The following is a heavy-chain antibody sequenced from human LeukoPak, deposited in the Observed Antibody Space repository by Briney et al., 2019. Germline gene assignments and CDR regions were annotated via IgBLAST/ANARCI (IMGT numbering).Heavy chain of an antibody. D-gene: IGHD3-10*01. CDR3: ARVGENGSDI. Sequence: GGSLRLSCAASGFTLSSYDIHWVRPAPGKGVEWFSGIGVAGDTYYSCPVKGRFPISRENGKNSLYLQMNSLRAGDTAVYYCARVGENGSDIWGQGTMVTVSS. J-gene: IGHJ3*02. CDR1: GFTLSSYD. CDR2: IGVAGDT. V-gene: IGHV3-13*04.